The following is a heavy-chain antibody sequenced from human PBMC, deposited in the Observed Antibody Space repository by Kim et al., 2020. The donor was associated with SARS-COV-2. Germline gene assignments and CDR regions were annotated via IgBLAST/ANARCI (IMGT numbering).Heavy chain of an antibody. D-gene: IGHD5-12*01. J-gene: IGHJ4*02. CDR2: ISSSGHT. CDR3: ARDRDGYNSFDS. V-gene: IGHV3-11*06. CDR1: GFTFSDKY. Sequence: GGSLRLSCAASGFTFSDKYMTWIRQAPGQGLEWLSDISSSGHTSYTDSVKGRFTISRDNAEKSLYLQMNSLKGEDTAVYYCARDRDGYNSFDSWGQGTLVTVSS.